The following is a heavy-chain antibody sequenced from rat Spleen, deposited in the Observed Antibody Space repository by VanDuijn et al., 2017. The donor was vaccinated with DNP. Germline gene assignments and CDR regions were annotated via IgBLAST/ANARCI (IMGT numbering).Heavy chain of an antibody. D-gene: IGHD3-1*01. V-gene: IGHV5S23*01. CDR2: ISTSGGST. CDR1: GFTFSDYN. J-gene: IGHJ2*01. Sequence: EVQLVESGGGLVQPGRSLKLSCAASGFTFSDYNMAWVRQAPTKGLEWVATISTSGGSTYYRDSVKGRFTISRDNAKSTLYLQMNSLRSEDTATYYCTRVRAPWGYFDYWGQGVMVTVSS. CDR3: TRVRAPWGYFDY.